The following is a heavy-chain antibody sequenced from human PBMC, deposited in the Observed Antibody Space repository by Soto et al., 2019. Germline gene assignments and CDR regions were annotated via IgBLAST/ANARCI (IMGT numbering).Heavy chain of an antibody. Sequence: QVQLQESGPGLVRPSQTLSLTCTVSGGSISYDHYHWTWIRPPPGQGLEWIGYIHSSGSVFYNPSLQSRLSMSVDTSKNLFSPTLSSVTAADTAVYFCVREDDGGDRDYYGLDVWGQGTTVTV. V-gene: IGHV4-30-4*01. CDR3: VREDDGGDRDYYGLDV. D-gene: IGHD2-21*02. CDR1: GGSISYDHYH. J-gene: IGHJ6*02. CDR2: IHSSGSV.